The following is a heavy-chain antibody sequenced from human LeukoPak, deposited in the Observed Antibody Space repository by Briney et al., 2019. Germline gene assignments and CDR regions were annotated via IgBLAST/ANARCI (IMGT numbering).Heavy chain of an antibody. CDR2: INPNSGGT. D-gene: IGHD2-15*01. CDR1: GYTFTGYY. CDR3: ARVEVVVVVSQDYYYGMDV. Sequence: GASVKVSCKASGYTFTGYYMHWVRQAPGQGLEWMGWINPNSGGTNYAQKFQGRVTMTRDTSISTAYMELSRLRSDDTAVYYCARVEVVVVVSQDYYYGMDVWGQGTTVTVSS. V-gene: IGHV1-2*02. J-gene: IGHJ6*02.